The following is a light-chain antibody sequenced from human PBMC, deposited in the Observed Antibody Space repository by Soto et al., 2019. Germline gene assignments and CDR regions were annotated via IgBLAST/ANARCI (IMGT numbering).Light chain of an antibody. Sequence: EIVLTQSPGTLSLSPGERATLSCRASQSVSSSYLAWYQQKPGQAPRLLIYGASSRATGIPDRFSGSWSGTDFTLTISRLEPDDFAVYYCQQYGSSRTFAQGTKVEIK. CDR3: QQYGSSRT. J-gene: IGKJ1*01. V-gene: IGKV3-20*01. CDR2: GAS. CDR1: QSVSSSY.